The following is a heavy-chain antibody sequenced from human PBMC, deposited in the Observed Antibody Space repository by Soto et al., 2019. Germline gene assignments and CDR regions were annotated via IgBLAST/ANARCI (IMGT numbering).Heavy chain of an antibody. V-gene: IGHV2-70*04. D-gene: IGHD5-18*01. CDR1: GFSLSASGMR. CDR3: ARVRPDTNGFTCPSSFDY. J-gene: IGHJ4*02. CDR2: IDWDDDK. Sequence: GSGPTLVNPTQPLTLTCTFSGFSLSASGMRVSWIRQPPGKALEWLARIDWDDDKFYSTSLKTRLTISKDTSKNQVVLTMTDRDPVDTATYFCARVRPDTNGFTCPSSFDYWCQGPLVTVSS.